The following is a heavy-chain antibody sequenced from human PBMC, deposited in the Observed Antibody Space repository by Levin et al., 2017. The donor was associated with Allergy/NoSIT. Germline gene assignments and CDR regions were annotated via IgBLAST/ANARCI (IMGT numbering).Heavy chain of an antibody. CDR1: GFTFSNAW. CDR2: IKSKTDGGTT. Sequence: GGSLRLSCAASGFTFSNAWMSWVRQAPGKGLEWVGRIKSKTDGGTTDYAAPVKGRFTISRDDAKNTLYLQMNSLKTEDTAVYYCTTADSDYDILTGYFFDYWGQGTLVTVSS. J-gene: IGHJ4*02. CDR3: TTADSDYDILTGYFFDY. D-gene: IGHD3-9*01. V-gene: IGHV3-15*01.